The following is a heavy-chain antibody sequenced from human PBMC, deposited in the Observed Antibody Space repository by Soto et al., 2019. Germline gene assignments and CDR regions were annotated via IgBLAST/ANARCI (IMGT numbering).Heavy chain of an antibody. V-gene: IGHV1-2*04. CDR3: ARVARGGYYYYMDV. Sequence: ASVKVSCKASGYTFTGYYMHWVRQAPGQGLEWMGWINPNSGGTNYAQKFQGWVTMTRDTSISTAYMELSRLRSDDTAVYYCARVARGGYYYYMDVWGKGTTVTVSS. CDR1: GYTFTGYY. D-gene: IGHD3-10*01. J-gene: IGHJ6*03. CDR2: INPNSGGT.